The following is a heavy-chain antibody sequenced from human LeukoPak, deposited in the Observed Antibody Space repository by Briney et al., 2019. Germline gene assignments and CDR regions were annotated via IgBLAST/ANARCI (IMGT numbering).Heavy chain of an antibody. CDR1: GFSFSTSW. Sequence: GGSLRLSCAASGFSFSTSWMHWVRQAPGKGLVWVSRINDDGSRTTSADSVKGRFTISRDNAKNTVYLQMNSLRAEDTAVYYCARALGSPLDHWGQGTLLIVSS. J-gene: IGHJ4*02. V-gene: IGHV3-74*03. CDR3: ARALGSPLDH. CDR2: INDDGSRT. D-gene: IGHD1-26*01.